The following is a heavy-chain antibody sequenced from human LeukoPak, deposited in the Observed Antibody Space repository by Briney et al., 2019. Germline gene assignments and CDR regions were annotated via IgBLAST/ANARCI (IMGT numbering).Heavy chain of an antibody. CDR1: GFTFSSYD. J-gene: IGHJ6*02. CDR3: AKGGVVDAASSCMDV. D-gene: IGHD3-3*01. CDR2: ISGRGGST. Sequence: GGSLRLSCVASGFTFSSYDMTWVRQPPGKGLEWVSVISGRGGSTYYADSVKGRFTISRDNSKSTLYVQMNGLRPDDTGVYYCAKGGVVDAASSCMDVWGQGTTVIVSS. V-gene: IGHV3-23*01.